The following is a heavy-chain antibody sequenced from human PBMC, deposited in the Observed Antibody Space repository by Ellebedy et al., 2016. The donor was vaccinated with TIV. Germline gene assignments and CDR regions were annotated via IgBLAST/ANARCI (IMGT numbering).Heavy chain of an antibody. CDR2: IYYSGST. Sequence: MPSETLSLTCTVSGGSISGYYWSWIRQPPGKGLEWIGYIYYSGSTNYNPSLKSRVTISVDTSKNQFSLKLSSVTAADTAVYYCAISLRGYSGYDFDYWGQGTLVTVSS. CDR3: AISLRGYSGYDFDY. J-gene: IGHJ4*02. D-gene: IGHD5-12*01. V-gene: IGHV4-59*08. CDR1: GGSISGYY.